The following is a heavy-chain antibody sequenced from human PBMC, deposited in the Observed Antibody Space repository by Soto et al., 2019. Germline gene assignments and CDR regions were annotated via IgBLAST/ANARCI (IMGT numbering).Heavy chain of an antibody. J-gene: IGHJ5*02. CDR1: GGSISSSSYY. D-gene: IGHD3-16*02. CDR3: ARHGVMITFGGVIAPNWFDP. CDR2: IYYSGST. Sequence: SETLSLTCTVSGGSISSSSYYWGWIRQPPGKGLEWIGSIYYSGSTYYNPSLKSRVTISVDTSKNQFSLKLSSVAAADTAVYYCARHGVMITFGGVIAPNWFDPWGQGTLVTVSS. V-gene: IGHV4-39*01.